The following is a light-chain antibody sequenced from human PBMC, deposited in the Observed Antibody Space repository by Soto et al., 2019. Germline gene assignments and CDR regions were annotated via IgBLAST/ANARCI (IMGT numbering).Light chain of an antibody. CDR2: GAS. CDR1: QSVSSSY. Sequence: DIVLTQSPGTLSLSPGERATLSCRASQSVSSSYLAWYQQKPGQAPRLLISGASSRDTGIPDRFSGSGSGTDFTLTISRLEPEDFAVYYCQQYGSSPPVTFGGGTKVEIK. J-gene: IGKJ4*01. V-gene: IGKV3-20*01. CDR3: QQYGSSPPVT.